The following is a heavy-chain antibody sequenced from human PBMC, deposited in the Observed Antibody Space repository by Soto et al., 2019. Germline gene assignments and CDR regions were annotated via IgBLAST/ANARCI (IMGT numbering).Heavy chain of an antibody. V-gene: IGHV4-59*08. CDR2: IFDSGIT. CDR3: ARLGSVELATDTNWYFDL. Sequence: SETLSLTCTVSGGSISSDSWSWIRQSPGKGLQWIGSIFDSGITKYNPPLKSRVTISVDTSKNQFSLKLTSMTAADTAVYYCARLGSVELATDTNWYFDLWGRGTLVTVSS. CDR1: GGSISSDS. D-gene: IGHD5-12*01. J-gene: IGHJ2*01.